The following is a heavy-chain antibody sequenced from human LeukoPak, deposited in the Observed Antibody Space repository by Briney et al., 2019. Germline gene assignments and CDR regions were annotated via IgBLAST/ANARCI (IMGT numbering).Heavy chain of an antibody. V-gene: IGHV1-69*05. CDR1: GGTFSSYA. Sequence: ASVKVSCKASGGTFSSYAISWVRQAPGQGLEWMGGIIPIFGTANYAQKFQGRVTITTDESTSTAYMELSGLRSEDTAVYYCARSIAAADYYYYMDVWGKGTRSPSP. CDR3: ARSIAAADYYYYMDV. D-gene: IGHD6-13*01. J-gene: IGHJ6*03. CDR2: IIPIFGTA.